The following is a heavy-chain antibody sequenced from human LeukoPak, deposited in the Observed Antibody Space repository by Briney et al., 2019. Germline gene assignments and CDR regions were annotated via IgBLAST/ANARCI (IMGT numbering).Heavy chain of an antibody. CDR2: INPYTGDT. V-gene: IGHV1-2*02. CDR1: GYTFSDYY. J-gene: IGHJ4*02. Sequence: ASVKVSCKASGYTFSDYYMNWVRQAPGQGLEWMGWINPYTGDTHYAENFQGRVTMTRDTSLTTAYMELTRLRSDETAFYFCARAARYHDWLSPSDYWGQGTLVTVSS. D-gene: IGHD3-9*01. CDR3: ARAARYHDWLSPSDY.